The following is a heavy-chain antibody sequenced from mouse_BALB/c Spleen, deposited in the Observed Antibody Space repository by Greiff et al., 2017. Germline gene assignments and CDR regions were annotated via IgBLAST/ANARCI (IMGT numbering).Heavy chain of an antibody. CDR2: IWSGGST. D-gene: IGHD1-2*01. J-gene: IGHJ4*01. Sequence: VQLVESGPGLVQPSQSLSITCTVSGFSLTSYGVHWVRQSPGKGLEWLGVIWSGGSTDYNAAFISRLSISKDNSKSQVFFKMNSLQANDTAIYYCARITTAYYYAMDYWGQGTSVTVSS. CDR3: ARITTAYYYAMDY. V-gene: IGHV2-2*02. CDR1: GFSLTSYG.